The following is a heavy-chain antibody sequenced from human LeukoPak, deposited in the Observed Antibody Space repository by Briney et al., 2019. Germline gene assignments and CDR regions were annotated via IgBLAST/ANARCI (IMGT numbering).Heavy chain of an antibody. CDR1: GGTFSSYA. CDR3: ARAEDSSHCSSTSCYGVWFDP. D-gene: IGHD2-2*01. CDR2: IIPIFGTA. J-gene: IGHJ5*02. V-gene: IGHV1-69*13. Sequence: ASVKVSCKASGGTFSSYAISWVRQAPGQGLEWMVRIIPIFGTANYAQKFQGRVTITADESTSTAYMELSSLRSEDTAVYYCARAEDSSHCSSTSCYGVWFDPWGQGTLVTVSS.